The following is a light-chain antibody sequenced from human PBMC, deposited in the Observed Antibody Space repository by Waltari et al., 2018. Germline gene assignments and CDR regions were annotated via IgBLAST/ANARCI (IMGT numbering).Light chain of an antibody. J-gene: IGLJ2*01. CDR3: QVWDRDSDHVV. CDR2: DER. V-gene: IGLV3-21*02. Sequence: RPGHGACLVCYDERVRSSGVPDRFSGSNSGNTATLTISRVEAGDEADFYCQVWDRDSDHVVFGGGTKLTVL.